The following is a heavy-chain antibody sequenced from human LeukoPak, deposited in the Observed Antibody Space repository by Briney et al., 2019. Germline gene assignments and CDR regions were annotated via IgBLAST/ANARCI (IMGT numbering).Heavy chain of an antibody. CDR2: IRYDGSNK. J-gene: IGHJ4*02. V-gene: IGHV3-30*02. D-gene: IGHD3-22*01. CDR1: GFSFNNYG. CDR3: VKDPTYYYDSSGYYYGEGFDY. Sequence: GGSLRLSCAASGFSFNNYGMHWVRQAPGKGLEWVAFIRYDGSNKFYADSVKGRFTISRDNSKNTLYLQMNSLRAEDTAVYYCVKDPTYYYDSSGYYYGEGFDYWGQGTLVTVSS.